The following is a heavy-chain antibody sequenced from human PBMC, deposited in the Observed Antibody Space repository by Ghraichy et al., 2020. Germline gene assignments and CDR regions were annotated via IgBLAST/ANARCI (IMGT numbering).Heavy chain of an antibody. CDR2: IYYSGST. CDR1: GGSISSGGYY. D-gene: IGHD5-12*01. CDR3: ARDLSDRGGYGWIDAFDI. Sequence: SETLSLTCTVSGGSISSGGYYWSWIRQHPGKGLEWIGYIYYSGSTYYNPSLKSRVTISVDTSKNQFSLKLSSVTAADTAVYYCARDLSDRGGYGWIDAFDIWGQGTMVTVSS. J-gene: IGHJ3*02. V-gene: IGHV4-31*03.